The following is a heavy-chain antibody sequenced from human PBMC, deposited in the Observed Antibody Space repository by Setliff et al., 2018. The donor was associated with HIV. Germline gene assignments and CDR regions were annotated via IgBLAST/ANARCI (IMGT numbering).Heavy chain of an antibody. J-gene: IGHJ3*02. V-gene: IGHV4-38-2*02. D-gene: IGHD6-19*01. CDR1: GYSLTSGYY. CDR2: TSYTWGT. CDR3: AREVDTVADSDAFDI. Sequence: SETLSLTCGVSGYSLTSGYYWGWIRQSPGKGLEWVGYTSYTWGTFYNPSLKSRLDLLFDTSKNQFSLELRSVTAADSAVYYCAREVDTVADSDAFDIWGQGIMVTVSS.